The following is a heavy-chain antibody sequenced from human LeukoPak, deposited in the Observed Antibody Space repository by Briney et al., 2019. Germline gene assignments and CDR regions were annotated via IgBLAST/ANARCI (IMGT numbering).Heavy chain of an antibody. CDR1: GFTFSSYW. CDR3: ARVRYNYGYNGMDV. CDR2: IKQDGSEK. V-gene: IGHV3-7*01. J-gene: IGHJ6*02. D-gene: IGHD5-18*01. Sequence: GGSLRLSCAASGFTFSSYWMNWVRQAPGKGLEWVANIKQDGSEKYYVDSVKGRFTISRDNAKNSLYLQMNSLRAEDTAVYYCARVRYNYGYNGMDVWGQGTTVTVSS.